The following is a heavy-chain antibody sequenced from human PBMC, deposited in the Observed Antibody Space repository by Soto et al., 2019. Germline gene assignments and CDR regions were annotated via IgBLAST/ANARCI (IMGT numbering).Heavy chain of an antibody. V-gene: IGHV1-69*13. D-gene: IGHD6-13*01. J-gene: IGHJ4*02. CDR2: IIPIFGTA. CDR3: ARNTPYDRIAAAPFGY. Sequence: ASVKVSCKASGGTFSSYAISWVRQAPGQGLEWMGGIIPIFGTANYAQKFQGRVTIIADESTSTAYMELSSLRSEDTAVYYCARNTPYDRIAAAPFGYWGQGTLVTVSS. CDR1: GGTFSSYA.